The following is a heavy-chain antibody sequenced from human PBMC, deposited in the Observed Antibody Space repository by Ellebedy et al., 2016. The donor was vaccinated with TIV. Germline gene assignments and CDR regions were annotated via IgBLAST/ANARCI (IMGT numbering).Heavy chain of an antibody. Sequence: MPGGSLRLSCTVSGGSISDAGYFWCWIRQSPGKGLEWIGFVHHIGSTNYNPSLTSRVTISMETSKEQISLSLRSVTAADTAVYYCARGLARDYWGQGTLVTVSS. CDR2: VHHIGST. CDR3: ARGLARDY. V-gene: IGHV4-61*08. J-gene: IGHJ4*02. CDR1: GGSISDAGYF.